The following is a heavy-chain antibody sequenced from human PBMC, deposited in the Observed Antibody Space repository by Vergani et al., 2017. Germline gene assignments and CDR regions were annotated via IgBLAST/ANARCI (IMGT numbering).Heavy chain of an antibody. CDR1: GFTFSYYG. CDR3: ATEPEGSSTRYYYYYMDV. V-gene: IGHV3-30*03. Sequence: VHLEESGGGLVQPGGSLRLSCAASGFTFSYYGMHWVRQAPGKGLEWVAVISYDGRNKYYADSVKGRFTISRDNSKNTLYLQMNSLRAEDTAVYYCATEPEGSSTRYYYYYMDVWGKGTTVTVSS. CDR2: ISYDGRNK. J-gene: IGHJ6*03. D-gene: IGHD2-2*01.